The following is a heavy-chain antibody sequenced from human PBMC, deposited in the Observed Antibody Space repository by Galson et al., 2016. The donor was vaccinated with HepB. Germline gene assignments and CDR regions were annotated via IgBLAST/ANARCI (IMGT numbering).Heavy chain of an antibody. CDR1: GFTFSSYG. CDR3: AKVRQLAYSYGMDV. CDR2: ISYDGSNK. V-gene: IGHV3-30*18. Sequence: SLRLSCAASGFTFSSYGMHWVRQAPGKGLEWVAVISYDGSNKYYADSVKGRFTISRDNSKNTLYLQMNSLRAEDTAVYYCAKVRQLAYSYGMDVWGHGTTVTASS. D-gene: IGHD6-6*01. J-gene: IGHJ6*02.